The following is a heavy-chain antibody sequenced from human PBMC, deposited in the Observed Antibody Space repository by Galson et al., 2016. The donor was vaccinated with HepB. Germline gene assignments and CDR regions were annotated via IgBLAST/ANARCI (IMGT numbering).Heavy chain of an antibody. J-gene: IGHJ5*01. Sequence: SLRLSCAASGFTFSGYRMNWVRQAPGKGLEWVSSISSSSSYIYYADSVKGRFTISRDNAKNSLYLQMNSPRAEDTAVYYCARERDNWNYAPRFDSWGQGTLVTVSS. CDR3: ARERDNWNYAPRFDS. CDR2: ISSSSSYI. CDR1: GFTFSGYR. V-gene: IGHV3-21*01. D-gene: IGHD1-7*01.